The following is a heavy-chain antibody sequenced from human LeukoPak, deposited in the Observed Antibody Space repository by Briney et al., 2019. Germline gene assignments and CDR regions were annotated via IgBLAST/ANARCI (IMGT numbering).Heavy chain of an antibody. CDR1: GFTFSTYA. V-gene: IGHV3-23*01. J-gene: IGHJ4*02. D-gene: IGHD1-7*01. CDR3: ASIFPPGNYVNVGSEY. CDR2: ISGSGGST. Sequence: PGGSLRLSCAASGFTFSTYAMSWVRQAPGKGLEWVSGISGSGGSTYYADSVKGRFTISRDNSKNTLYLQMNSLRAEDTAVYYCASIFPPGNYVNVGSEYWGQGTLVTVSS.